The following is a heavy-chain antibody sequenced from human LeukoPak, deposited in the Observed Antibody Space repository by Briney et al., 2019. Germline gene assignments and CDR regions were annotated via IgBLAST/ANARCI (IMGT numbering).Heavy chain of an antibody. J-gene: IGHJ4*01. Sequence: SETLSLTCTVSGGSIRSSSYNWGWIRQPPGKGLEWIGSIYHSGSTYYNPSLKSRVTISVDTSKNQFSLKLSSVTAADTAVYYCARGLYSSGWGYYFDYWGQGTLVTVSS. CDR3: ARGLYSSGWGYYFDY. CDR2: IYHSGST. CDR1: GGSIRSSSYN. V-gene: IGHV4-39*07. D-gene: IGHD6-19*01.